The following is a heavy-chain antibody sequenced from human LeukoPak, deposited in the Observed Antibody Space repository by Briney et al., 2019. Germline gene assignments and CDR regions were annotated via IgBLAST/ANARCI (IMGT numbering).Heavy chain of an antibody. J-gene: IGHJ4*02. V-gene: IGHV1-8*01. D-gene: IGHD2-21*02. CDR2: MNPNSDNT. CDR1: GYTFTSYD. CDR3: ARGTRARYCGGDCRHYFDY. Sequence: ASVRVSCTASGYTFTSYDINWVRQATGQGLEWMGWMNPNSDNTGYAQKFQGRVTMTRNTSISTAYMELSSLRSEDTAVYYCARGTRARYCGGDCRHYFDYWGQGTLVTVSS.